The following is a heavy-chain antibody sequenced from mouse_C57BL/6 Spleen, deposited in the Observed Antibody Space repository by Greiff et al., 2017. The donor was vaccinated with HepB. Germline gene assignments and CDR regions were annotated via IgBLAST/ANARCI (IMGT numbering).Heavy chain of an antibody. J-gene: IGHJ4*01. CDR2: ISYDGSN. V-gene: IGHV3-6*01. D-gene: IGHD2-3*01. Sequence: EVKLVESGPGLVKPSQSLSLTCSVTGYSITSGYYWNWIRQFPGNKLEWMGYISYDGSNNYNPSLKNRISITRDTSKNQFFLKLNSVTTEDTATYYCARDHDGYYVGAMDYWGQGTSVTVSS. CDR1: GYSITSGYY. CDR3: ARDHDGYYVGAMDY.